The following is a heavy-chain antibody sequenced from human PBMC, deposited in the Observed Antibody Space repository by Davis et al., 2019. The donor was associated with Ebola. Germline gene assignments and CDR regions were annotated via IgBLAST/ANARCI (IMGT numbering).Heavy chain of an antibody. J-gene: IGHJ4*02. CDR2: ISGDGYTT. Sequence: GESLKISCVASGFAFSAYLMHWVRQAPGKGLIWLARISGDGYTTRYADSVKGRFTISRDNAKNTLYLQTNSLRVEDTAVYYCARGEWLSLGWGQGTLVTVSS. CDR3: ARGEWLSLG. CDR1: GFAFSAYL. D-gene: IGHD3-3*01. V-gene: IGHV3-74*01.